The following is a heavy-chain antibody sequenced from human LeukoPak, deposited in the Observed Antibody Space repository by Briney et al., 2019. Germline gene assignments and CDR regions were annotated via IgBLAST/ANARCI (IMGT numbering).Heavy chain of an antibody. Sequence: ASVEVSCKASGYTFTYYGISWVRQAPGQGLEWMGWISAYNGNTNYAQKLQGRVTMTTDTSTSTAYMELRSLRSDDTAVYYCASPYYYESSGYPFGYWGQGTLVTVSS. CDR2: ISAYNGNT. CDR1: GYTFTYYG. CDR3: ASPYYYESSGYPFGY. V-gene: IGHV1-18*01. J-gene: IGHJ4*02. D-gene: IGHD3-22*01.